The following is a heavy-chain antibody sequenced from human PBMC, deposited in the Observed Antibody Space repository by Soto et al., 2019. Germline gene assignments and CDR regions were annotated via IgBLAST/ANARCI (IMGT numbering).Heavy chain of an antibody. V-gene: IGHV3-23*01. CDR3: AKAISTSRPPLDY. J-gene: IGHJ4*02. Sequence: EVQLLESGGGLVQPGGSLRLSCAASGFTFSSHAMNWVRQAPGKGLEWVSGTSANGGSTYYTDSVKGRFTISRDNAKNTLYLQMNSLRAEDTAVYYCAKAISTSRPPLDYWGQGTLVTVSS. CDR1: GFTFSSHA. D-gene: IGHD3-9*01. CDR2: TSANGGST.